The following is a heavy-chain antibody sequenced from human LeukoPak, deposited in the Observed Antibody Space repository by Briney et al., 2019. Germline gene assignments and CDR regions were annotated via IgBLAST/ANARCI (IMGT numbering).Heavy chain of an antibody. V-gene: IGHV3-23*01. CDR2: ISGSGGST. D-gene: IGHD3-10*02. J-gene: IGHJ5*02. CDR1: GFTFRSYA. Sequence: PGGSLRLPCAASGFTFRSYAMSWVRQAPGKGLEWVSAISGSGGSTYYADSVKGRFTISRDNSKNTLYLQMSSLRAEDTAVYYCAKDMLDSRESNWFDPWGQGTLVTVSP. CDR3: AKDMLDSRESNWFDP.